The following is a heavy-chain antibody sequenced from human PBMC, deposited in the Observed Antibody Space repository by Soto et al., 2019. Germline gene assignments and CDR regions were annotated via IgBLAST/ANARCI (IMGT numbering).Heavy chain of an antibody. CDR3: ARLEGLATISYYFDF. CDR2: VYDSGST. Sequence: PSETLSLTCTVSGDSISSYYWTWIRQPPGKGLEWIGYVYDSGSTNYNPSLKSQVTISLDTSKNQFSLKLSSVTAADSAVYFCARLEGLATISYYFDFWGPGALVTVSS. D-gene: IGHD3-9*01. V-gene: IGHV4-59*12. CDR1: GDSISSYY. J-gene: IGHJ4*02.